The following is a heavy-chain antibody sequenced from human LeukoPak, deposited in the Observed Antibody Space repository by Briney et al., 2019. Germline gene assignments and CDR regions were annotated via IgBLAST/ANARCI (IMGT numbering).Heavy chain of an antibody. CDR2: IYYSGST. J-gene: IGHJ4*02. V-gene: IGHV4-59*01. Sequence: SETLSLTCTVSGGSISSYYWSWIRQPPGKGLEWIGHIYYSGSTNYNPSLKSRVTISVDTSKNQFSLKLSSVTAADTAVYYCARLGELPTVDYWGQGTLVTVSS. D-gene: IGHD3-10*01. CDR1: GGSISSYY. CDR3: ARLGELPTVDY.